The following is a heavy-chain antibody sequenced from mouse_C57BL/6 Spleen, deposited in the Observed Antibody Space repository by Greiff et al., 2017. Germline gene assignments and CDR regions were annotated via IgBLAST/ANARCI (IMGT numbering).Heavy chain of an antibody. CDR2: INPNNGGT. V-gene: IGHV1-26*01. Sequence: EVQLQQSGPELVKPGASVKISCKASGYTFTDYYMNWVKQSHGKSLEWIGDINPNNGGTSYNQKFKGKATLTVDKSSSTAYMELRSLTSEDSAVYYCARDYGGEYYFDYWGQGTTLTVSS. J-gene: IGHJ2*01. CDR1: GYTFTDYY. D-gene: IGHD1-1*01. CDR3: ARDYGGEYYFDY.